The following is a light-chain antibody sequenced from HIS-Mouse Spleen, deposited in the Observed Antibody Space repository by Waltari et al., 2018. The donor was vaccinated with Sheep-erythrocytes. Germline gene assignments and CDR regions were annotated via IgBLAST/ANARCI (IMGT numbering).Light chain of an antibody. J-gene: IGLJ1*01. Sequence: QSALTQPRSVSGSPGQSVTISCTGTSSDVGGYNYVSWYQQYPGKAPKLMIYDVSKRPSGVPDHFSGSKSGNTASLTISGLQAEDEADYYCCSYAGSYNHVFATGTKVTVL. CDR1: SSDVGGYNY. CDR3: CSYAGSYNHV. CDR2: DVS. V-gene: IGLV2-11*01.